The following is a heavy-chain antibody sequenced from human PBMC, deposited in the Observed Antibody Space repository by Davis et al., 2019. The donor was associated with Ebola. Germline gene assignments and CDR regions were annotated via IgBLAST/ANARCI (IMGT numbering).Heavy chain of an antibody. J-gene: IGHJ2*01. V-gene: IGHV4-59*01. CDR2: MYYSGYT. D-gene: IGHD2-21*02. Sequence: SETLSLTCTVSGGSISFYYWSWIRQPPGKGLEWVAYMYYSGYTSYHPSLKSRVSMSLDTTKNQFSLKMTSVAAADTAVDYCARLARTALIDYRYFDIWGRGTLVTVSS. CDR1: GGSISFYY. CDR3: ARLARTALIDYRYFDI.